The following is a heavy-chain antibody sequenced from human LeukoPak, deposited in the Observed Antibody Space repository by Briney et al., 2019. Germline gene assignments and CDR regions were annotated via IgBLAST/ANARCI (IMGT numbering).Heavy chain of an antibody. D-gene: IGHD2-8*01. CDR1: GFSFSYYW. CDR2: IIGDGTRT. V-gene: IGHV3-74*01. J-gene: IGHJ5*02. Sequence: GGSLRLSCAASGFSFSYYWMHWVRQGSGRGPVWVSRIIGDGTRTDYADSVKGRFTISRDNAKSTLYLQMNSLTVEDTAVYYCLRVDDTNGHNWFDPWGQGTLVTVSS. CDR3: LRVDDTNGHNWFDP.